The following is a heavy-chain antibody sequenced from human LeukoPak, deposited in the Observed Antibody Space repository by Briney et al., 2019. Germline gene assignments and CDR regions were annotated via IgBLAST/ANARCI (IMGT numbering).Heavy chain of an antibody. V-gene: IGHV3-30-3*01. Sequence: GGSLRLSCAASGFTFSSYAMHWVRQAPGKGLEWVAVISYDGSNKYYADSVKGRFTISRDNSKNTLYLQMNSLRAEDTAVYYCARVPGYGGQGTLVTVSS. J-gene: IGHJ4*02. CDR2: ISYDGSNK. CDR3: ARVPGY. CDR1: GFTFSSYA.